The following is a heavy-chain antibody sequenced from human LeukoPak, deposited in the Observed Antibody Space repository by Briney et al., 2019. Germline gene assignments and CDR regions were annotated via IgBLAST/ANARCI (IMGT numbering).Heavy chain of an antibody. D-gene: IGHD6-13*01. CDR1: GGSISSSSYY. CDR2: IYYSGST. J-gene: IGHJ5*02. V-gene: IGHV4-39*01. Sequence: SETLSLTCTVSGGSISSSSYYWGWIRQPPGKGLEWIGSIYYSGSTYYNPSLKSRVTISVDTSKNQFSLELSSVTAADTAVYYCAGAAAAINWFDPWGQGTLVTVSS. CDR3: AGAAAAINWFDP.